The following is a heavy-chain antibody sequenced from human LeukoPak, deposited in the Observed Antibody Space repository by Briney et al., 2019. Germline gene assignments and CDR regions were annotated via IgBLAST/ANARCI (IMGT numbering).Heavy chain of an antibody. J-gene: IGHJ4*02. V-gene: IGHV4-39*01. CDR3: ARHPERYSYFDY. Sequence: SETLSLTCTVSGGSISSSSYYWGWIRQPPGKGLEWIGSIYYSGSAYYNPSLKSRVTMSVDTSKNQFSLRLSSVTAADTAVYSCARHPERYSYFDYWGQGTLVTVSS. CDR1: GGSISSSSYY. CDR2: IYYSGSA. D-gene: IGHD5-18*01.